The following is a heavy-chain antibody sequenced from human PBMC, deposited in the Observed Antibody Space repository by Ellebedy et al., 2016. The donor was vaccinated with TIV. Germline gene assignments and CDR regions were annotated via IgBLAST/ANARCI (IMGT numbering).Heavy chain of an antibody. D-gene: IGHD1-1*01. CDR3: ARGLQEYNGWYLDL. Sequence: GESLKISCTASGFTFNNYWMTWVRQAPGKGLEWVANIKQDGSDKYYVDSVRGRFTISRDNAKNSLYLQMNSLRAEDTAVHYCARGLQEYNGWYLDLWGRGTLVTVSS. CDR1: GFTFNNYW. J-gene: IGHJ2*01. CDR2: IKQDGSDK. V-gene: IGHV3-7*01.